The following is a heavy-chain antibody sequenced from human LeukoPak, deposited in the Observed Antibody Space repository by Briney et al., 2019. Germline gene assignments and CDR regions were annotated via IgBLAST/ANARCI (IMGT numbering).Heavy chain of an antibody. V-gene: IGHV3-48*01. J-gene: IGHJ4*02. CDR3: AKDRPTVYSSSWLHFLDS. CDR2: ISSSSSTI. D-gene: IGHD6-13*01. CDR1: GFTFSSYS. Sequence: PGGSLRLSCAASGFTFSSYSMNWVRQAPGQGLEWVSYISSSSSTIYYADSVKGRFTISRDNAKNSLYLQMNSLRAEDTAVYYCAKDRPTVYSSSWLHFLDSWGQGTLVTVSS.